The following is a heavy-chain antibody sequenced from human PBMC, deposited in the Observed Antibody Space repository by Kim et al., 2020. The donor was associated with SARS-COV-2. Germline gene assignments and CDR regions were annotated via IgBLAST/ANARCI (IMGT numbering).Heavy chain of an antibody. D-gene: IGHD2-21*01. CDR1: GYTFTSND. CDR2: MNPNSGNT. V-gene: IGHV1-8*01. J-gene: IGHJ4*02. CDR3: ARAQFSQRFVVVIAIRAYYVDY. Sequence: ASVKVSCKASGYTFTSNDINWVRQATGQGLEWMGWMNPNSGNTGYAQKFQGRVTMTRNTSISTAYMELSSLRSEDTAVYYCARAQFSQRFVVVIAIRAYYVDYWGQGTLVTVSS.